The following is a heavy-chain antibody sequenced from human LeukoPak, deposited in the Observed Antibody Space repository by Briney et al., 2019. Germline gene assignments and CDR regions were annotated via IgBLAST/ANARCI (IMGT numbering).Heavy chain of an antibody. Sequence: PSETLSLTCTVSGGSISSSSYYWGWIRQPPGKGLEGIGSIYYSGSTYYTPSLQSRVTISVHTSKNQFSLTLSSVTAADPAVYYCAKQRAPALIDYWGQGTLVTVSS. CDR1: GGSISSSSYY. V-gene: IGHV4-39*01. J-gene: IGHJ4*02. D-gene: IGHD1-26*01. CDR2: IYYSGST. CDR3: AKQRAPALIDY.